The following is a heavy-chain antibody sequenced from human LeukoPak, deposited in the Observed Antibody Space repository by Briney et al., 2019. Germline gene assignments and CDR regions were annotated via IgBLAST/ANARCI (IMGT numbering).Heavy chain of an antibody. CDR3: ARVSCSSTSCYGKTIDY. J-gene: IGHJ4*02. CDR1: GGSFSGYS. V-gene: IGHV4-34*01. D-gene: IGHD2-2*01. Sequence: SETLSLTCAVYGGSFSGYSWSWIRQPPGKGLEWIGYIYHSGSTYYNPSLKSRVTISVDTSKNQFSLKLSSVTAADTAVYYCARVSCSSTSCYGKTIDYWGQGTLVTVSS. CDR2: IYHSGST.